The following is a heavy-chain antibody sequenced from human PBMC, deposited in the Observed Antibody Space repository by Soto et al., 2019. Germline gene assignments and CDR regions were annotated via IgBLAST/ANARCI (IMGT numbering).Heavy chain of an antibody. Sequence: KPSETLSLTCTVSGGSISSSSYYWGWIRQPPGKGLEWIGSIYYSGSTYYNPSLKSRVTISVDTSKNQFSLKLSSVTAADTAVYYCARVTPPSSSMTLWYYYYGMDVWGQGTTVTVSS. J-gene: IGHJ6*02. CDR3: ARVTPPSSSMTLWYYYYGMDV. D-gene: IGHD6-13*01. CDR2: IYYSGST. V-gene: IGHV4-39*01. CDR1: GGSISSSSYY.